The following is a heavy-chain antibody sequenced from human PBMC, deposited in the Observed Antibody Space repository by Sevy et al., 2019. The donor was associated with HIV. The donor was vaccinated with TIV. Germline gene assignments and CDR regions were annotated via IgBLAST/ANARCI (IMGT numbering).Heavy chain of an antibody. CDR3: TRLLPGYSSGWYRYFDY. J-gene: IGHJ4*02. D-gene: IGHD6-19*01. CDR1: GFTFSGSA. V-gene: IGHV3-73*01. CDR2: IRSKANSYAT. Sequence: GGSLRLSCAASGFTFSGSAMHWVRQASGKGLEWVGRIRSKANSYATAYAASVKGRFTISRDDSKNTAYLQMNSLKTEDTAVYYCTRLLPGYSSGWYRYFDYWGQGTLVTVSS.